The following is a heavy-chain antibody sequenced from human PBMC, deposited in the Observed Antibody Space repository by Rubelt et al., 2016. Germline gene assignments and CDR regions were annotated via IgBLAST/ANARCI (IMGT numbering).Heavy chain of an antibody. D-gene: IGHD4-11*01. V-gene: IGHV3-74*01. CDR3: AKADDYQEYYFDY. CDR2: INSDGSST. Sequence: GLVWVSRINSDGSSTSYADSVKGRFTISRDNSKNTLYLQMNSLRAEDTAVYYCAKADDYQEYYFDYWGQGTLVTVSS. J-gene: IGHJ4*02.